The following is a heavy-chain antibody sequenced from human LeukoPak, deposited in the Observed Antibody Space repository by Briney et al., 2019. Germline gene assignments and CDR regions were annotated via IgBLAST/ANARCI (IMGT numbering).Heavy chain of an antibody. CDR2: IYYSGST. J-gene: IGHJ3*02. Sequence: SETLSLTCTVSGGSISSYYWSWIRQPPGKGLEWIGYIYYSGSTNYNPSLKSRVTISVDTSKNQFSLKLSSVTAADTAVYHCARARTYYYDSSGTGRAFDIWGQGTMVTVSS. D-gene: IGHD3-22*01. CDR1: GGSISSYY. V-gene: IGHV4-59*12. CDR3: ARARTYYYDSSGTGRAFDI.